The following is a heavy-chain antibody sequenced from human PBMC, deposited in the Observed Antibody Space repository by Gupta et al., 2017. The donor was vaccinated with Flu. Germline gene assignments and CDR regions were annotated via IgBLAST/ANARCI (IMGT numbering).Heavy chain of an antibody. V-gene: IGHV3-49*02. D-gene: IGHD1-26*01. J-gene: IGHJ4*02. CDR3: TRGQTVTGAKYYYDH. Sequence: GKGLERVAFIRSKVFGETTEYAASVKGRFSVSRDNSNNIAYLQMNSLKTEDTAVYFCTRGQTVTGAKYYYDHWGQGTLVTVSS. CDR2: IRSKVFGETT.